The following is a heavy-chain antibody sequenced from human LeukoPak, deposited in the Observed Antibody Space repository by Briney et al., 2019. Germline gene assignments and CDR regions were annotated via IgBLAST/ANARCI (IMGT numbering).Heavy chain of an antibody. CDR3: ARDGDSGDAFDI. CDR1: GFTFSSYG. Sequence: GGSLRVSCAASGFTFSSYGMHWVRQAPGKGLEWVAVIWYDGSNKYYADSVKGRFTISRDNSKNTLYLQMNSLRAEDTAVYYCARDGDSGDAFDIWGQGTMVTVSS. J-gene: IGHJ3*02. CDR2: IWYDGSNK. V-gene: IGHV3-33*01. D-gene: IGHD4-17*01.